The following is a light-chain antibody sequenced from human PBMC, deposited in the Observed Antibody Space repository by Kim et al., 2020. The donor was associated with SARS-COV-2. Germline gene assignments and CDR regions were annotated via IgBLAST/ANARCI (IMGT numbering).Light chain of an antibody. CDR3: QVWDSSSDHRVV. V-gene: IGLV3-21*04. CDR2: YDS. CDR1: SIGSKS. J-gene: IGLJ2*01. Sequence: PRTTARVSCGGNSIGSKSVPWYQQKSGQAPVLVIYYDSDRPSGIPERFSGSNSGNTATLTISRVEAGDEADYYCQVWDSSSDHRVVFGGGTKVTVL.